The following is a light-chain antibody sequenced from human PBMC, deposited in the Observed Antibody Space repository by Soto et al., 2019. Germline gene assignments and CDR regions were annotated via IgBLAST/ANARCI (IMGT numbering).Light chain of an antibody. Sequence: QSVLTQPPSASGTPGRRVTISCSGSSSNIGTNTVNWYQQLPGSAPKLLIYSNNQRPSGVPDRLSGSKSGTSASLAISGLQSDDEADYYCAAWDDSLNAYVFGPGTKLTVL. J-gene: IGLJ1*01. CDR2: SNN. CDR3: AAWDDSLNAYV. CDR1: SSNIGTNT. V-gene: IGLV1-44*01.